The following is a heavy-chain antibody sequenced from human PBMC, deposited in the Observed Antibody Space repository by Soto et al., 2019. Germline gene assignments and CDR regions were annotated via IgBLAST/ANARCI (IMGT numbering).Heavy chain of an antibody. CDR2: IYPGDSDT. D-gene: IGHD1-7*01. CDR1: GYSFTSYS. J-gene: IGHJ6*03. CDR3: AAQLELPAVGYMDV. Sequence: LKISCKGSGYSFTSYSIGWVRQMPGKGLEWMGIIYPGDSDTRYSPSFQGQVTISADKSISTAYLQWSSLKASDTAMYYCAAQLELPAVGYMDVWRKGTTVTVSS. V-gene: IGHV5-51*01.